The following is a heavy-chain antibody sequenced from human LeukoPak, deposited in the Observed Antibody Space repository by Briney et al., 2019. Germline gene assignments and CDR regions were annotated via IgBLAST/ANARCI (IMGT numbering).Heavy chain of an antibody. D-gene: IGHD6-13*01. V-gene: IGHV3-15*01. Sequence: TSGGSLRLSCAASGFTFSNAWMSWVRQAPGKGLEWVGRIKSKTDGGTTGYAAPVKGRFTISRDDSKNTLYLQMNSLKTEDTAVYYCTTDDSSWYNFDYWGQGTLVTVSS. CDR3: TTDDSSWYNFDY. CDR2: IKSKTDGGTT. J-gene: IGHJ4*02. CDR1: GFTFSNAW.